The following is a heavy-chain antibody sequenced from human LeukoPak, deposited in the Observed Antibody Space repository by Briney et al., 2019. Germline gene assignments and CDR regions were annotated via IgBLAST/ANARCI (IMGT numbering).Heavy chain of an antibody. J-gene: IGHJ4*02. CDR1: GFTFSSYS. CDR3: ARDRTGDFDY. D-gene: IGHD3-10*01. CDR2: ISSSSSYI. Sequence: TGGSLRLSCAVSGFTFSSYSMNWVRQAPGKGLEWVSSISSSSSYIYYADSVKGRFTISRDNAKNSLYLQMNSLRAEDTAVYYCARDRTGDFDYWGQGTLVTVSS. V-gene: IGHV3-21*01.